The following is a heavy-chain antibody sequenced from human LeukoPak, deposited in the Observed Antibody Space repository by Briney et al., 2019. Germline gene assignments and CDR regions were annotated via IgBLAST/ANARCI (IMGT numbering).Heavy chain of an antibody. Sequence: SETLSLTCTVSGGSISSYYWSWIRQPAGKGLKWIGRIYTSGSTNYNPSLKSRVTMSVDTSKNQFSLKLNSVTAADSAIYYCARDCRRGDGNYMFDSWGQGTLVTVSS. J-gene: IGHJ5*01. CDR1: GGSISSYY. CDR2: IYTSGST. D-gene: IGHD4-17*01. V-gene: IGHV4-4*07. CDR3: ARDCRRGDGNYMFDS.